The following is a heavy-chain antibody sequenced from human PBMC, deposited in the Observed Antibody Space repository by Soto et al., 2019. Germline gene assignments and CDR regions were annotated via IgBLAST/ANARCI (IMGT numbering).Heavy chain of an antibody. Sequence: ASVQVSCKASGYTFTGYYMHWVRQAPGQGLEWMGWINPNSGGTNYAQKFQGWVTMTRDTSISTAYMELSRLRSDDTAVYYCARGTGMVRGVNRSRFYYYYGMDVWGQGTTVTVSS. J-gene: IGHJ6*02. CDR1: GYTFTGYY. D-gene: IGHD3-10*01. V-gene: IGHV1-2*04. CDR2: INPNSGGT. CDR3: ARGTGMVRGVNRSRFYYYYGMDV.